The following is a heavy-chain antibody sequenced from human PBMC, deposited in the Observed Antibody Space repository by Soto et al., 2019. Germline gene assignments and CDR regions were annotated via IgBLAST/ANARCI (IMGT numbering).Heavy chain of an antibody. CDR3: ARACSGGSCRWFDP. D-gene: IGHD2-15*01. V-gene: IGHV1-3*01. CDR2: INAGNGNT. J-gene: IGHJ5*02. CDR1: GYTFTSYA. Sequence: QVQLVQSGAEVKKPGASVKVSCKASGYTFTSYAMHWVRQAPGQRLEWMGWINAGNGNTKYSQKFQGRVTITRDTSVSTAYMELSSLRSEDTAVYYCARACSGGSCRWFDPWGQGTLVTVSS.